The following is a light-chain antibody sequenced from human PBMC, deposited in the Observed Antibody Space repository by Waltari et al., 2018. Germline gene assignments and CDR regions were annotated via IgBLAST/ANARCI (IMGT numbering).Light chain of an antibody. V-gene: IGKV3-20*01. Sequence: EIVLTQSPGTLSLSPGQRATLSCRASQTVRTTYLAWYQQKPGQAPTLVIYGASSRAAGIPDRFSGSGSGTDFSLTISSPEPEDFAVYYCQQYDISPLTFGGGTKVEIK. J-gene: IGKJ4*01. CDR3: QQYDISPLT. CDR1: QTVRTTY. CDR2: GAS.